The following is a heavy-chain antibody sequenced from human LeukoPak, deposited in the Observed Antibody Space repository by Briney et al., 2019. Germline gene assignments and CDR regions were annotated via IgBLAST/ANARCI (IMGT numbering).Heavy chain of an antibody. CDR3: AKDRIYSNYFDY. Sequence: GGSLRLSCAASGFTFSSYAMSWVRQAPGKGLEWVSAISGSGGSTYYADSVKGRFTISRDNSKDTLYLQMNSLRAEDTAVYYCAKDRIYSNYFDYWGQGTLVTVSS. J-gene: IGHJ4*02. CDR2: ISGSGGST. D-gene: IGHD4-11*01. V-gene: IGHV3-23*01. CDR1: GFTFSSYA.